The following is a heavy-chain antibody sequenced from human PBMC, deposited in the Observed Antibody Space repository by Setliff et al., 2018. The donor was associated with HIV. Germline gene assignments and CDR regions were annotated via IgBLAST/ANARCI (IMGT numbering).Heavy chain of an antibody. CDR1: GYTFTGYD. J-gene: IGHJ4*02. Sequence: VASVKVSCKASGYTFTGYDMHWVRQAPGQGLEWMGWVNPNSGGTNYAQKFQGRVTMTRDTSISTAYMELSRLRSDDTAVYYCARDLTGDLFFDYWGQGTLVTVSS. CDR2: VNPNSGGT. V-gene: IGHV1-2*02. D-gene: IGHD3-9*01. CDR3: ARDLTGDLFFDY.